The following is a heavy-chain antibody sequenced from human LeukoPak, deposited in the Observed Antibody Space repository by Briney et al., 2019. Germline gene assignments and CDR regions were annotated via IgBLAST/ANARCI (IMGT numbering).Heavy chain of an antibody. J-gene: IGHJ4*02. Sequence: ASVKVSCKASGYTFTGCYMHWVRQAPGQGLEWMGRINPNSGGTNYAQKFQGRVTMTRDTSISTAYMELSRLRFDDTAVYYCARTRNTMVRGVIIGYFDYWGQGTLVTVSS. CDR3: ARTRNTMVRGVIIGYFDY. CDR2: INPNSGGT. D-gene: IGHD3-10*01. V-gene: IGHV1-2*06. CDR1: GYTFTGCY.